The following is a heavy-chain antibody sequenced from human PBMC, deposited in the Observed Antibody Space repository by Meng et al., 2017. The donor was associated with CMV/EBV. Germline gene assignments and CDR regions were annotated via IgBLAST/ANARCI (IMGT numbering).Heavy chain of an antibody. V-gene: IGHV3-21*01. J-gene: IGHJ4*02. CDR2: ISSSSSYI. D-gene: IGHD3-3*01. CDR3: AREGLRFLEWLFD. CDR1: GFTFSSYS. Sequence: GESLKISCAASGFTFSSYSMNWVRQAPGKGLEWVSSISSSSSYIYYADSVKGRFTISRDNAKNSLYLQMNSLRAEDTAVYYCAREGLRFLEWLFDWGQGTLVTVSS.